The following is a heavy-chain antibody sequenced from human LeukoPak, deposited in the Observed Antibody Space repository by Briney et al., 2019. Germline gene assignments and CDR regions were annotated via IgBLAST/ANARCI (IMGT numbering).Heavy chain of an antibody. D-gene: IGHD3-9*01. Sequence: PGGSLRLSCAASGFTFSSYGMHWVRQAPGKGLEWVAVIWYDGSNKYYADSVKGRFTISRDNSKNTLYLQMNSLGAEDTAVYYCAKARDFDWLLSDFDYWGQGTLVTVSS. V-gene: IGHV3-30*02. J-gene: IGHJ4*02. CDR2: IWYDGSNK. CDR1: GFTFSSYG. CDR3: AKARDFDWLLSDFDY.